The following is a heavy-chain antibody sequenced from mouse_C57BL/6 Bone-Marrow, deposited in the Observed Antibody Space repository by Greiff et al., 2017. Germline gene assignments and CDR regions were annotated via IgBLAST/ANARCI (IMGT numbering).Heavy chain of an antibody. Sequence: QVQLQQPGAELVMPGASVKLSCKASGYTFTSYWMHWVKQRPGQGLEWIGEIDPSDSYTNYNQKFKGKSTLTLDKSSSTAYMQLSSLTSEDSAVYDCASHSYYYAMGYWGQGTSVTVSS. J-gene: IGHJ4*01. CDR3: ASHSYYYAMGY. CDR2: IDPSDSYT. V-gene: IGHV1-69*01. CDR1: GYTFTSYW.